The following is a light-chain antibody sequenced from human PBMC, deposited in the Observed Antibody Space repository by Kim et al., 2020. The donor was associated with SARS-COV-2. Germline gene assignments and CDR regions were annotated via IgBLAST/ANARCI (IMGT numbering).Light chain of an antibody. J-gene: IGLJ2*01. CDR2: ENT. V-gene: IGLV6-57*03. Sequence: GKTVTLSFTRSSGSIADNYVQWYQQRPGSAPTLVISENTQRPSGVPDRFSGSIDSSSNSASLTISGLQTEDEADYYCQSYNITNIIFGGGTQLTVL. CDR3: QSYNITNII. CDR1: SGSIADNY.